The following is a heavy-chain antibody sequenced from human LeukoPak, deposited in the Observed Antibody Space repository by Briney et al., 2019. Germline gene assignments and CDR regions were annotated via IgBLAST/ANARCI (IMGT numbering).Heavy chain of an antibody. CDR3: ARDKDSSGYAYDAFDI. Sequence: ASVKVSCKASGYTFTGYYMHWVRQAPGQGLEWMGWINPNSGGTNYAQKFQGRVTMTRDTSISTAYMELSRLRSDDTAVYYCARDKDSSGYAYDAFDIWGQGTMVTVSS. V-gene: IGHV1-2*02. CDR2: INPNSGGT. CDR1: GYTFTGYY. J-gene: IGHJ3*02. D-gene: IGHD3-22*01.